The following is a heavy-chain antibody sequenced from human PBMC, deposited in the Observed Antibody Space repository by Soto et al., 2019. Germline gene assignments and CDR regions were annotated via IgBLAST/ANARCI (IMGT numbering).Heavy chain of an antibody. J-gene: IGHJ6*02. CDR1: GYSFTSYW. V-gene: IGHV5-10-1*01. CDR2: IDPSDSYT. CDR3: ATNDFWSGYYTPIYYYYGMDV. D-gene: IGHD3-3*01. Sequence: PRECLKDSCQGSGYSFTSYWISSVRQMPGKDLDWMGRIDPSDSYTNYSPSFQGHVTISADKSISTAYLQWSSLKASDTAMYYCATNDFWSGYYTPIYYYYGMDVWGQGTTVTVSS.